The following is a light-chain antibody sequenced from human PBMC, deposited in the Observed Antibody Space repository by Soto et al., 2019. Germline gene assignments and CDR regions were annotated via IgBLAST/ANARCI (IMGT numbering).Light chain of an antibody. V-gene: IGLV2-14*01. J-gene: IGLJ1*01. CDR1: SRDVGGYNY. CDR2: EVS. Sequence: QSALAQPASVSGSPGQSITISCIGTSRDVGGYNYVSWYQHHPGEAPKLMIYEVSNRPSGVSDRFSSAKSGNTASLTISGRQAEDEAEYYCSSFTISSTLPFGFGTGTKVTVL. CDR3: SSFTISSTLPFG.